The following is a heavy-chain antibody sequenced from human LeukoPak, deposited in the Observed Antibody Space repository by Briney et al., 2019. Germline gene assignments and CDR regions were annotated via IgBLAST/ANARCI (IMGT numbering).Heavy chain of an antibody. V-gene: IGHV3-30*04. D-gene: IGHD3-10*01. CDR1: GFTFSSYA. CDR2: ISYDGSNK. Sequence: QTGGSLRLSCAASGFTFSSYAMHWVRQAPGKGLEWVAVISYDGSNKYYADSVKGRFTISRDNSKNTLYLQMNSLRAEDTAVYYCAREVFSHDGESGYFDYWGQGTLVTVSS. CDR3: AREVFSHDGESGYFDY. J-gene: IGHJ4*02.